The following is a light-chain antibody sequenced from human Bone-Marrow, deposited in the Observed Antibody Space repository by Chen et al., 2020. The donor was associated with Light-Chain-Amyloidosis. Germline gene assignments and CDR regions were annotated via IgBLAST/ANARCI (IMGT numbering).Light chain of an antibody. V-gene: IGLV3-21*02. CDR2: DDS. CDR1: NIGSTS. J-gene: IGLJ3*02. Sequence: SYVLTQPSSVPVAPGQPATLPCGGNNIGSTSVHWYQRTPGQAPLLVVYDDSDRPSGIPERLSGSNSGNTATLTISRVEAGDEADYYCQVWDRSSDRPVFGGGTKLTVL. CDR3: QVWDRSSDRPV.